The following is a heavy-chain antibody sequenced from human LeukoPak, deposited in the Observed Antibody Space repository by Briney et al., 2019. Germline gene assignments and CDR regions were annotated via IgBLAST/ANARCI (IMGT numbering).Heavy chain of an antibody. CDR1: GASFNSDDQY. CDR3: SRGLDSRKLGY. D-gene: IGHD3-22*01. CDR2: IHPSGML. Sequence: SETLSLTCTVSGASFNSDDQYWNWIRQSPGKGLEWIGSIHPSGMLYNNPSLEGRVSMSRDTSKNQFSLNLNSVTAADTAVYFCSRGLDSRKLGYWGQGILVTVSS. J-gene: IGHJ4*02. V-gene: IGHV4-31*03.